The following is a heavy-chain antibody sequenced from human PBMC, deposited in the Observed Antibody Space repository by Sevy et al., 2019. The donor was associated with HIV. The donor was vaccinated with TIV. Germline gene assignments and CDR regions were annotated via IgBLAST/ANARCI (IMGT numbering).Heavy chain of an antibody. CDR3: TTDREYSDYKGGFDF. Sequence: GGSLRLSCLATGLTFSNAWMGWVRQAPGKGLEWVGRIRSNTDGGTTHYAAPLKGRAAISRDDSKTMILLQLNIVKSADTAVYYCTTDREYSDYKGGFDFWGQGTQVTVSS. CDR1: GLTFSNAW. J-gene: IGHJ4*02. V-gene: IGHV3-15*06. D-gene: IGHD5-12*01. CDR2: IRSNTDGGTT.